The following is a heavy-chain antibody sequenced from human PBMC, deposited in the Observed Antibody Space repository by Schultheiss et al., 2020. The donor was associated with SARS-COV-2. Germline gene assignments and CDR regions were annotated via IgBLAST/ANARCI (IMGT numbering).Heavy chain of an antibody. CDR3: ARDSDESPTFEYSSSGVHYYYYVMDV. D-gene: IGHD6-6*01. CDR2: TYYRSKWYN. Sequence: SETLSLTCAISGDSVSSNSAAWNWIRQSPSRGLEWLGRTYYRSKWYNDYAVSVKSRITINPDTSKNQFSLQLNSVTPEDTAVYYCARDSDESPTFEYSSSGVHYYYYVMDVWGQGTTVTVAS. J-gene: IGHJ6*02. CDR1: GDSVSSNSAA. V-gene: IGHV6-1*01.